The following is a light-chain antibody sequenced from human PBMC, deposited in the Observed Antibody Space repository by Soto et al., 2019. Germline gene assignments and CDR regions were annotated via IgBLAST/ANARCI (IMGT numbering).Light chain of an antibody. CDR1: SSDVGSYSL. J-gene: IGLJ2*01. V-gene: IGLV2-23*02. CDR3: CSYAGSRTLRV. CDR2: EVS. Sequence: QSALTQPASVSGSPGQSITISCTGTSSDVGSYSLVSWYQQHPGKAPKLMIYEVSKRPSGVSNRFSGSKSGNTASLTISGLQAEDEADYHCCSYAGSRTLRVFGGGTKLTVL.